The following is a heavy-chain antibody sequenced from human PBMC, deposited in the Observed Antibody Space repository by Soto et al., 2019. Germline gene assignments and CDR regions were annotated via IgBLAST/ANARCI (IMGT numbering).Heavy chain of an antibody. V-gene: IGHV3-33*01. CDR3: ARLYCSASSCYSVGGFDI. Sequence: GSLRLSCAASGFTFSTYGMHWVRQAPGKGLEWVALERFDGSDKYSSDSVKGRFTISRDNSKNTLYLQMNSLKAEDTAVYYFARLYCSASSCYSVGGFDIWGQGTMVTVSS. J-gene: IGHJ3*02. CDR1: GFTFSTYG. CDR2: ERFDGSDK. D-gene: IGHD2-15*01.